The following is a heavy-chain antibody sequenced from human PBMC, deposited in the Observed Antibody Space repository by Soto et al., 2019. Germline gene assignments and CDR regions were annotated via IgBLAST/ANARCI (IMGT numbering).Heavy chain of an antibody. V-gene: IGHV4-30-4*01. J-gene: IGHJ3*02. D-gene: IGHD4-17*01. CDR3: ARDVLCDYGGNWFAFVI. CDR2: IHYSGST. CDR1: GGSISSGDYY. Sequence: SETLSLTCTVSGGSISSGDYYWSWIRQPPGKGLEWIGYIHYSGSTYYNPSLKSRVNISVDTSKNQFSLNLSSVTAADTAVYYCARDVLCDYGGNWFAFVIWGQGRMVTV.